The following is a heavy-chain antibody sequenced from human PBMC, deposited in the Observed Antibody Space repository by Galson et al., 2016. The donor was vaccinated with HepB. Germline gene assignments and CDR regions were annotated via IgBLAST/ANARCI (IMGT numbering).Heavy chain of an antibody. Sequence: SLRLSCAASGFTFSSYAMHWVRQAPGKGLEWVTVISYDGSNKYYADSVKGRFTISRDNSKNTMHLQMNSLRPDDTAVYYCAKVRRQWLLGSPVIDYWGQGTLVTVSS. CDR1: GFTFSSYA. CDR2: ISYDGSNK. J-gene: IGHJ4*02. CDR3: AKVRRQWLLGSPVIDY. D-gene: IGHD2-21*01. V-gene: IGHV3-30*18.